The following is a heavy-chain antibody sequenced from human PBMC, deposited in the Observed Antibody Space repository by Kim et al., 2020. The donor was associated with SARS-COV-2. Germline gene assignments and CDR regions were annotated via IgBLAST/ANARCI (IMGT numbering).Heavy chain of an antibody. Sequence: GGSLRLSCAASGFTFSSYALSWVRQAPGEGLECVSAISGSGGSTYYADSVKGRFTISRDNSKNTLYLQMNSLRAEDTAVYYCAKEGDSYFYDSKVDYWGQGALVTVSS. J-gene: IGHJ4*02. CDR1: GFTFSSYA. D-gene: IGHD3-22*01. CDR3: AKEGDSYFYDSKVDY. V-gene: IGHV3-23*01. CDR2: ISGSGGST.